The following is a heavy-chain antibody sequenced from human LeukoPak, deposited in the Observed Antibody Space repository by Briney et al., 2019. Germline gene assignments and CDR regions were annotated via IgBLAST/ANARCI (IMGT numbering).Heavy chain of an antibody. V-gene: IGHV3-33*01. D-gene: IGHD3-10*01. Sequence: PGRSLRLSCAASGFTFSSYGMHWVRQAPGKGLEWVAVIWYDGSNKYYADSVKGRFTISRDNSKNTLHLQMNSLRAEDTAVYYCARDGESTLDYWGQGTLVTVSS. CDR1: GFTFSSYG. J-gene: IGHJ4*02. CDR2: IWYDGSNK. CDR3: ARDGESTLDY.